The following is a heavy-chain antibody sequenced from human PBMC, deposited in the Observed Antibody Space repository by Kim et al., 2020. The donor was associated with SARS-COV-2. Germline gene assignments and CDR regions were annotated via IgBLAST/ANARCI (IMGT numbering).Heavy chain of an antibody. J-gene: IGHJ5*02. V-gene: IGHV1-69*13. Sequence: SVKVSCKASGGTFSSYAISWVRQAPGQGLEWMGGIIPIFGTANYAQKFQGRVTITADESTSTAYMELSSLRSEDTAVYYCAREQQLGNWFDPWGQGTLVTVSS. CDR1: GGTFSSYA. CDR2: IIPIFGTA. D-gene: IGHD6-13*01. CDR3: AREQQLGNWFDP.